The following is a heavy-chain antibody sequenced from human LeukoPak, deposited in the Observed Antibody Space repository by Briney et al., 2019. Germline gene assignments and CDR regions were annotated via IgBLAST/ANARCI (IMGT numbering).Heavy chain of an antibody. CDR1: GGSFSGYY. CDR3: ARGYSSSSRPRYYYGVDV. D-gene: IGHD6-6*01. CDR2: INHSGST. Sequence: SETLSLTCAVYGGSFSGYYWSWTRQPSGKGLEWIGEINHSGSTNYNPPLKSRVTISVDTSKNQFSLKLSSVTAADTAVYYCARGYSSSSRPRYYYGVDVWGQGTTVTVSS. J-gene: IGHJ6*02. V-gene: IGHV4-34*01.